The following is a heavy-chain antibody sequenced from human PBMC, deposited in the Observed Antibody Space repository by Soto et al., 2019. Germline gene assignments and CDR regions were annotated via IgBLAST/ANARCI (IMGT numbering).Heavy chain of an antibody. D-gene: IGHD3-22*01. CDR1: GGSVSSGSYY. CDR2: IYYSGST. V-gene: IGHV4-61*01. Sequence: PSETLSLTCTVSGGSVSSGSYYWSWIRQPPGKGLEWIGYIYYSGSTNYNPSLKSRVTISVDTSKNQFSLKLSSVTAADTAVYYCARGGMIVVVPSAGYYYYYGMDVWGQGTTVTVSS. J-gene: IGHJ6*02. CDR3: ARGGMIVVVPSAGYYYYYGMDV.